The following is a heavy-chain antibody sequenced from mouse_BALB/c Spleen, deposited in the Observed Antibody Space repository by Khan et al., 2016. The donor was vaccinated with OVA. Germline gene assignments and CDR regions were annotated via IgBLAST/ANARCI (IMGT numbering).Heavy chain of an antibody. V-gene: IGHV5-17*02. CDR2: ISSGSATI. J-gene: IGHJ1*01. CDR3: ASSLITTWYFDV. Sequence: EVELVESGGGLVQPGGSRKLSCAASGFTFSNFGMHWVRQAPEKGLEWVTYISSGSATIYYVDTVKGRFTISRDNPKNTLFLQMTSLRSEDTAIXSCASSLITTWYFDVWGAGTTVTVSS. D-gene: IGHD2-4*01. CDR1: GFTFSNFG.